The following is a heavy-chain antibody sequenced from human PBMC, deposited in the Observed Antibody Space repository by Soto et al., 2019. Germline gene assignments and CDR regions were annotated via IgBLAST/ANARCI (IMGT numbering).Heavy chain of an antibody. CDR2: IIPILGIA. V-gene: IGHV1-69*02. D-gene: IGHD3-9*01. J-gene: IGHJ6*02. Sequence: QVQLVQSGAEVKKPGSSVKVSCKASGGTFSSYTISWVRQAPGQGLEWMGRIIPILGIANYAQKFQGRVTITADKSTSTAYMELSSLRSEDTAVYYCARGYFDWSQYYYYYGMDVWGQGTTVTVSS. CDR3: ARGYFDWSQYYYYYGMDV. CDR1: GGTFSSYT.